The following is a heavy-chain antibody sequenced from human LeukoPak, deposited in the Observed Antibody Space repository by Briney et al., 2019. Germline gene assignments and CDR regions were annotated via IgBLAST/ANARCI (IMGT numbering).Heavy chain of an antibody. J-gene: IGHJ5*02. CDR1: GGSTSSSSYY. V-gene: IGHV4-39*01. CDR3: ARHGGEFDP. Sequence: SETLSLTCTVSGGSTSSSSYYWGWIRQPPGKGLEWIGSIFYSGSTYYNPSLKSRVTISVDTSNNQFSLKLSSVTAADTAVYYCARHGGEFDPWGQGTLVTVSS. CDR2: IFYSGST. D-gene: IGHD3-16*01.